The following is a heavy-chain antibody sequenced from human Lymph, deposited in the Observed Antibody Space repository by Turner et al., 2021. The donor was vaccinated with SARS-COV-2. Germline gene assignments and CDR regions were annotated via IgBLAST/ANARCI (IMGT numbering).Heavy chain of an antibody. V-gene: IGHV3-30-3*01. D-gene: IGHD3-10*01. CDR1: GFSFSSYA. CDR2: ISYDGSDK. CDR3: ARGDYYGSGSYPGKTFDF. Sequence: QVQLVTSGGGVVQPGRSLSLSFAAPGFSFSSYAIHWVRQAPGKGLEWVAVISYDGSDKYYADSVKGRFTISRDNSKNTLHLQMNSLRAEDTAVYYCARGDYYGSGSYPGKTFDFWGQGTLVTVSS. J-gene: IGHJ4*02.